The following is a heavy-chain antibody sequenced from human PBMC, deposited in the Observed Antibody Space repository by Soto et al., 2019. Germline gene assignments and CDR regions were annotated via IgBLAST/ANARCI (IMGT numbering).Heavy chain of an antibody. CDR2: IYYSGST. Sequence: SETLSLTCTVSGGSISSYYWSWIRQPPGKGLEWIGYIYYSGSTNYNPSLKSRVTISVDTSKNQFSLKLSSVTAADTAVYYCARDKRDSSSWSGGHWFDPWGQGTLVTVSS. CDR1: GGSISSYY. V-gene: IGHV4-59*01. J-gene: IGHJ5*02. D-gene: IGHD6-13*01. CDR3: ARDKRDSSSWSGGHWFDP.